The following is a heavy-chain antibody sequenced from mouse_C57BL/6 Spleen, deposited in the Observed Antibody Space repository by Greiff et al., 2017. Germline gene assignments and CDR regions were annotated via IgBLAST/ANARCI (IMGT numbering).Heavy chain of an antibody. CDR1: GYTFTDYN. CDR2: INPNNGGT. Sequence: VQLKESGPELVKPGASVKMSCKASGYTFTDYNMHWVKQSHGKSLEWIGNINPNNGGTSYNQKFKGKATLTVNKSSSTAYMELRSLTSEDSAVYYCARRLPYFDYWGQGTTLTVSS. CDR3: ARRLPYFDY. V-gene: IGHV1-22*01. J-gene: IGHJ2*01.